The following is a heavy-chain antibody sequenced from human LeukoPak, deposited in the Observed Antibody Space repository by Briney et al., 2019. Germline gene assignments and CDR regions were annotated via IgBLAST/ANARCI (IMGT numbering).Heavy chain of an antibody. J-gene: IGHJ3*02. V-gene: IGHV2-5*02. CDR2: IYWDDDK. D-gene: IGHD3-22*01. Sequence: MGSGPTLVNPTQTLTLTCTFSGFSLSTSGVGVGWIRQPPGKALEWLALIYWDDDKRYSPSLKTRLTITTDTSKNHVVLIMTNVDPVDTATYYCAHRRPDNSGYWTHGSFDIWGQGTMVTVSS. CDR1: GFSLSTSGVG. CDR3: AHRRPDNSGYWTHGSFDI.